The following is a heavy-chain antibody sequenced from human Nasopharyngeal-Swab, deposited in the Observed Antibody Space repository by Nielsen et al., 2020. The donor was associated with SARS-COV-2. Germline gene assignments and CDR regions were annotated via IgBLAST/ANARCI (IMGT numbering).Heavy chain of an antibody. D-gene: IGHD6-19*01. Sequence: LSCAVSGGSISSSNWWSWVRQPPGKGLEWIGEIYHSGSTNYNPSLKSRVTISVDKSKNQFSLKLSSVTAADTAVYYCARASAVAGTYYYMDVWGKGTTVTVSS. CDR2: IYHSGST. CDR1: GGSISSSNW. CDR3: ARASAVAGTYYYMDV. J-gene: IGHJ6*03. V-gene: IGHV4-4*02.